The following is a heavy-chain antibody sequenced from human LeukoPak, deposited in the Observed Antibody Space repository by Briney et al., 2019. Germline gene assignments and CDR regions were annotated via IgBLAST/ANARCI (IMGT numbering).Heavy chain of an antibody. CDR3: ARLNSSVFDH. J-gene: IGHJ4*02. Sequence: PGESLKISCKGSGYSFTTYWIGWVRQIPGKGLEWMGIIYPGDSDTRYSPSFQGQVTMSADKSISTAYLQWSSLKASDTATYYCARLNSSVFDHWGQGTLVTVSS. CDR2: IYPGDSDT. V-gene: IGHV5-51*01. CDR1: GYSFTTYW. D-gene: IGHD4-23*01.